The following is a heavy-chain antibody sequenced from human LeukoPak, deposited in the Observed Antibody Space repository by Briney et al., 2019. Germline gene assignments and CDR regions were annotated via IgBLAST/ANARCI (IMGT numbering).Heavy chain of an antibody. CDR1: GFTFSSYE. CDR3: ARVYWAGLTGTDAFDI. Sequence: GGSLRLSCAASGFTFSSYEMNWVRQAPGKGLEGVSYISSSGSTIYYADSVKGRFTISRDNANNSLYLQMNSLRAEDTAVYYCARVYWAGLTGTDAFDIWGQGTMVTVSS. J-gene: IGHJ3*02. V-gene: IGHV3-48*03. D-gene: IGHD4-17*01. CDR2: ISSSGSTI.